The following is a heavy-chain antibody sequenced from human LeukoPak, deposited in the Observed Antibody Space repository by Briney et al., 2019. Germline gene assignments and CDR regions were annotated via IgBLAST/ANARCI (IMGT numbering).Heavy chain of an antibody. V-gene: IGHV4-4*07. Sequence: SETLSLTCTVSGGSISSYYWSWIRQPAGKGLEWIGRIYTSGSTNYNPSLKSRVTMSVDTSKNQFSLKLSSVTTADTAVYYCARGLSGGELPPWFDYWGQGTLVTVSS. J-gene: IGHJ4*02. D-gene: IGHD3-10*01. CDR3: ARGLSGGELPPWFDY. CDR1: GGSISSYY. CDR2: IYTSGST.